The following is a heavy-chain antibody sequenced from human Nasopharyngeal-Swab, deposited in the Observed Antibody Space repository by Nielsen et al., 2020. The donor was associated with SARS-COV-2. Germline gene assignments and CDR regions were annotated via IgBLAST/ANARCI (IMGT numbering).Heavy chain of an antibody. CDR2: IIPIFGTA. V-gene: IGHV1-69*06. CDR3: ARDRTIPYGSGSYRGWFDP. D-gene: IGHD3-10*01. CDR1: GGTFSSYA. Sequence: VKVSCKASGGTFSSYAISWVRQAPGQGLEWMGGIIPIFGTANYAQKFQGRVTITADKSTSTAYMELSSLRSEDTAVYYCARDRTIPYGSGSYRGWFDPWGQGTLVTVSS. J-gene: IGHJ5*02.